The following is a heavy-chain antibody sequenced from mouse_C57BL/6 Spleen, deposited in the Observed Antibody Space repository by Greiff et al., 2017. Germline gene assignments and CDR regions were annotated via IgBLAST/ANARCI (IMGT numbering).Heavy chain of an antibody. D-gene: IGHD1-1*01. V-gene: IGHV1-80*01. J-gene: IGHJ1*03. CDR1: GYAFSSYW. CDR2: IYPGDGDT. CDR3: ARVGGSSYWYFDV. Sequence: VQLQQSGAELVKPGASVKISCKASGYAFSSYWMNWVKQRPGKGLEWIGQIYPGDGDTCYNGKCKGKATLTADKSSSTAYMQLSSLTSEDSAFYFCARVGGSSYWYFDVWGTGTTVTVSS.